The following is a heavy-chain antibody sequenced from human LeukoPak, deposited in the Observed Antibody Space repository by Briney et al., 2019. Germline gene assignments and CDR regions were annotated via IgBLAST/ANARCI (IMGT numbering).Heavy chain of an antibody. CDR1: GGSISSGGYY. CDR2: IYYSGST. V-gene: IGHV4-31*03. D-gene: IGHD3-22*01. CDR3: ARDRPQRGLN. J-gene: IGHJ4*02. Sequence: SETLSLTCTVSGGSISSGGYYWSWIRQHPGQGLEWIGYIYYSGSTYYNPSLKSRVTISVDTSKNQFSLNLSSVTAADTAVYYCARDRPQRGLNWGQGTLVTVSS.